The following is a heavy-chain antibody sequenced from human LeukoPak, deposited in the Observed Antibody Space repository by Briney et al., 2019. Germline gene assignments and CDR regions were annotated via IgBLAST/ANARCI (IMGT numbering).Heavy chain of an antibody. Sequence: SETLSFTRIVSGGSILNYLWRWIRQPPGKGLEWIGYIYYSGSANYNPSLKSRLTISVDRSKNQVSLNLSSVPAADTAIYYCARGSSWYAYRGQGTLVTVSS. CDR3: ARGSSWYAY. CDR1: GGSILNYL. V-gene: IGHV4-59*01. CDR2: IYYSGSA. J-gene: IGHJ4*02. D-gene: IGHD2-15*01.